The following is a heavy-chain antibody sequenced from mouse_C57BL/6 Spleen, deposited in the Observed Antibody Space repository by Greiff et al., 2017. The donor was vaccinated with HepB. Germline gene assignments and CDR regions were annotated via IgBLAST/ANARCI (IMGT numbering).Heavy chain of an antibody. CDR3: ARDYDPCYYAMDY. J-gene: IGHJ4*01. CDR2: ISSGSSTI. Sequence: EVQRVESGGGLVKPGGSLKLSCAASGFTFSDYGMHWVRQAPEKGLEWVAYISSGSSTIYYADTVKGRFTISRDNAKNTLFLQMTSLRSEDTAMYYCARDYDPCYYAMDYWGQGTSVTVSS. CDR1: GFTFSDYG. D-gene: IGHD2-4*01. V-gene: IGHV5-17*01.